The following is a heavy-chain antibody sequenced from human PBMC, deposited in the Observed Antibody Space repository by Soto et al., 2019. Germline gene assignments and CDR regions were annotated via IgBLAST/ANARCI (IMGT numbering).Heavy chain of an antibody. CDR2: IYYGGST. V-gene: IGHV4-30-2*01. Sequence: SETLSLTCAVSGGSMSSGDYSWNWIRHPPGKGLEWIGYIYYGGSTYNNPSLQSRVTMSLDRSRNQFSLKLNSVTAADTAVYYCARVRREYDNSGPVDYWGQGTLVTVSS. D-gene: IGHD3-22*01. J-gene: IGHJ4*02. CDR3: ARVRREYDNSGPVDY. CDR1: GGSMSSGDYS.